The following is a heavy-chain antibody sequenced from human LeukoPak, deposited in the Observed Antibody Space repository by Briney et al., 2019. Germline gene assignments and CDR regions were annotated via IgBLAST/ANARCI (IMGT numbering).Heavy chain of an antibody. J-gene: IGHJ5*02. CDR2: ISGSGGST. V-gene: IGHV3-23*01. Sequence: GGSLRLSCAASGFTFSSYWMSWVRQAPGKGLEWVSAISGSGGSTYYADSVKGRFTISRDNSKNTLYLQMNSLRAEDTAVYYCAKAVSYNWNYSWFDPWGQGTLVTVSS. CDR1: GFTFSSYW. CDR3: AKAVSYNWNYSWFDP. D-gene: IGHD1-7*01.